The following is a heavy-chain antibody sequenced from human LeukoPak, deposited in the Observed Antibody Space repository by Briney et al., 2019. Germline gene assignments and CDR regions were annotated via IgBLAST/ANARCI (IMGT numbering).Heavy chain of an antibody. CDR1: GYPFTVYY. J-gene: IGHJ4*02. V-gene: IGHV1-2*02. CDR2: INPNSGFT. CDR3: ARLADCSSSSCRSFDY. Sequence: ASETVSSKASGYPFTVYYLHWVRQAPGQGLEWMGWINPNSGFTNYAQKFQGRVTMTRDTSISTAYMEVSRLRSDDTAVYYCARLADCSSSSCRSFDYWGQGTLVTVSS. D-gene: IGHD2-2*01.